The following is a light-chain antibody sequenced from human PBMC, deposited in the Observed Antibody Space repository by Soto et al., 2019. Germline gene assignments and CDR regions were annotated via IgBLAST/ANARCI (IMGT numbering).Light chain of an antibody. CDR1: QSVSTR. CDR3: QQDNSFLLT. V-gene: IGKV1-5*02. J-gene: IGKJ4*01. Sequence: DIQMTQSPASLSASVGDRVTIICRASQSVSTRLAWYQQKPGKAPKVLIYDASSWAGGVPSRFTGSGSGTDFTLTINSLLPEDFATYYCQQDNSFLLTFGGGTKVDIK. CDR2: DAS.